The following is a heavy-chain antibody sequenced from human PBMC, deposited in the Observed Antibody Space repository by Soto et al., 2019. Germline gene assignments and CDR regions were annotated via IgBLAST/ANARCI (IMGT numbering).Heavy chain of an antibody. CDR2: IYYSGST. CDR3: AISPNWNDGAFDT. V-gene: IGHV4-59*01. J-gene: IGHJ3*02. D-gene: IGHD1-1*01. CDR1: GGSISSYY. Sequence: SETLSLTCTVSGGSISSYYWSWIRQPPGKGLEWIGYIYYSGSTNYNPSLKGRVTISVDTSKNQFSLKLSSVTAADTAVFYCAISPNWNDGAFDTWGQGTTVTVSS.